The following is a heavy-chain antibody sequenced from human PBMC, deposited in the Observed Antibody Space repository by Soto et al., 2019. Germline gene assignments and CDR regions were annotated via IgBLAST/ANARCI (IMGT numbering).Heavy chain of an antibody. J-gene: IGHJ5*02. D-gene: IGHD3-10*01. Sequence: GASVEVSCKASGYTFTNYDINWLRQAAGQGLEWMGWMNPNNGAADYAQKFQGRVTMTRDTSTSTAFMEVNSLRSEDTAVYYCARDRGKHMVHNCLAPWVKGTLVPVTS. V-gene: IGHV1-8*01. CDR2: MNPNNGAA. CDR1: GYTFTNYD. CDR3: ARDRGKHMVHNCLAP.